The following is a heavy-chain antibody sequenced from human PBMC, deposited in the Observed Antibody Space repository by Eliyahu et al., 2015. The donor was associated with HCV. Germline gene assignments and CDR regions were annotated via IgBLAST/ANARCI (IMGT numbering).Heavy chain of an antibody. J-gene: IGHJ3*02. Sequence: QVQLVQSGAEVKKPGSSVKVSCKASGGTFSSYAIXWVRQAPGQGLEWMGRIIPILGIANYAQKFQGRVTITADKSTSTAYMELSSLRSEDTAVYYCASGKRYYYGSGSYYPGPTNDDAFDIWGQGTMVTVSS. CDR2: IIPILGIA. CDR3: ASGKRYYYGSGSYYPGPTNDDAFDI. D-gene: IGHD3-10*01. V-gene: IGHV1-69*04. CDR1: GGTFSSYA.